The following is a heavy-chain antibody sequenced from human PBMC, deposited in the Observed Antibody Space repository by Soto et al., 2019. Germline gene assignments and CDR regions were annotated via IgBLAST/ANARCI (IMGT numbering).Heavy chain of an antibody. CDR1: GFTFSNYA. CDR2: ISSSGDSP. CDR3: ARNTIPLPHF. Sequence: EVQLLESGGGLVQPGGSLRLSCAASGFTFSNYAMSWVRQAPGKGLEWVSAISSSGDSPYYVDSVKGRFTVSRDNSKNTLYLQMNSLRVEDTAIYCCARNTIPLPHFWGQGTLVTVSS. V-gene: IGHV3-23*01. J-gene: IGHJ4*02. D-gene: IGHD1-1*01.